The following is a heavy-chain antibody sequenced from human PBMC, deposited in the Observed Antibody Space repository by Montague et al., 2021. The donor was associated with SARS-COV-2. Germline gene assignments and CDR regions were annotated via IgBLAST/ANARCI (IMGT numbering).Heavy chain of an antibody. D-gene: IGHD3-22*01. CDR2: IFYSGST. CDR1: GGSISSSSYY. J-gene: IGHJ2*01. Sequence: SETLSLTCTVSGGSISSSSYYWGWIRQPPGKGLEWIGSIFYSGSTXYNPSLKSRVTISVDTSKNHFSLKLSSVTAADTAMYYCARQPLTTTIQVVITQPRNSFDLWGRGTLVTVSS. CDR3: ARQPLTTTIQVVITQPRNSFDL. V-gene: IGHV4-39*01.